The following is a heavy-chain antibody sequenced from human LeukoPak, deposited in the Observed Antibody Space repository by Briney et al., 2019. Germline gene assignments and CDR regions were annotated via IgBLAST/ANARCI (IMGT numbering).Heavy chain of an antibody. D-gene: IGHD6-13*01. V-gene: IGHV4-38-2*01. CDR1: GYSISSGYY. J-gene: IGHJ5*02. Sequence: SETLSLTCAVSGYSISSGYYWGWIRQPPGKGLEWIGNIYHSGSTYYNPSLKSRVTISVDTSKNQFSLKLNSVTAADTAVYYSARHSIAAGGRHWFAPWGQGTLVTVSS. CDR2: IYHSGST. CDR3: ARHSIAAGGRHWFAP.